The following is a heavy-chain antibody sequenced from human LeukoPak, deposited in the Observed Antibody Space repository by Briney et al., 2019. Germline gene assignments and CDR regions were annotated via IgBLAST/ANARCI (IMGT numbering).Heavy chain of an antibody. D-gene: IGHD3-22*01. Sequence: PGGSLRLSCAASGFTFSDYDMSWVRQAPGKGLEWVSSISLSTSGKTYADSVKGRFTISTDKAKNTLYLQMNSLRAEDTAVYYCARELASYDSSGYMDYWGQGTLVTFSS. CDR3: ARELASYDSSGYMDY. CDR2: ISLSTSGK. J-gene: IGHJ4*02. CDR1: GFTFSDYD. V-gene: IGHV3-23*01.